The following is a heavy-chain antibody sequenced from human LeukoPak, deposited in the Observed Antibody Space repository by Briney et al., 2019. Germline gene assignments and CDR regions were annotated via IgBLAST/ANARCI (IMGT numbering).Heavy chain of an antibody. CDR2: ITTGGPNT. Sequence: GGSLRLSCTASGFTFSSYTMSWVRQAPGKGLKWVSTITTGGPNTYYADSVKGRFTVPRDDSKNTLYLQMNSLRAEDTAVYYCAKDGGLWVSAHWGDSWGRGTLVTVSS. CDR3: AKDGGLWVSAHWGDS. V-gene: IGHV3-23*01. D-gene: IGHD7-27*01. CDR1: GFTFSSYT. J-gene: IGHJ4*02.